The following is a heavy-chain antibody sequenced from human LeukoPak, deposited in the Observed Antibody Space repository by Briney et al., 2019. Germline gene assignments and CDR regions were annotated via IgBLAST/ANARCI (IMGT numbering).Heavy chain of an antibody. CDR3: TTDTYSGSSHGGY. CDR2: IKSKTDGGTT. CDR1: GFTFSNAW. V-gene: IGHV3-15*01. D-gene: IGHD1-26*01. J-gene: IGHJ4*02. Sequence: GGSLRRSCAASGFTFSNAWMSWVRQAPGKGLEWVGRIKSKTDGGTTDYAAPVKGRFTISRDDSKNTLYLQMNSLKTEDTAVYYCTTDTYSGSSHGGYWGQGTLVTVSS.